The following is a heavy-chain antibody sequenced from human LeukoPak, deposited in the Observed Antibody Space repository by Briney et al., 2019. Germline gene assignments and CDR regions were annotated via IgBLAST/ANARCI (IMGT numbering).Heavy chain of an antibody. J-gene: IGHJ5*02. D-gene: IGHD3-10*01. V-gene: IGHV4-59*01. CDR3: ARLWFGELLYGPWFGP. CDR2: IYYSGST. CDR1: GGSISSYY. Sequence: PSETLSLTCTVSGGSISSYYWSWIRQPPGKGLEWIGYIYYSGSTNYNPSLKSRVTISVDTSKNQFSLKLSSVTAADTAVYYCARLWFGELLYGPWFGPWGQGTLVTVSS.